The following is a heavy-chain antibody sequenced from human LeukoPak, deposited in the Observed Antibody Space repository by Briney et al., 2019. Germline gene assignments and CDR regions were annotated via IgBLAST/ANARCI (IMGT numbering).Heavy chain of an antibody. J-gene: IGHJ3*02. Sequence: GGSLRLSCAASGSTVSSNYMSWVRQAPGKGLEWVSVIYSGGSTYYADSVKGRFTISRDNSKNTLYLQMNSLRAEDTAVYYCARDGPLSEDVVVPAPIWGQGTMVTVSS. V-gene: IGHV3-53*01. CDR2: IYSGGST. D-gene: IGHD2-2*01. CDR1: GSTVSSNY. CDR3: ARDGPLSEDVVVPAPI.